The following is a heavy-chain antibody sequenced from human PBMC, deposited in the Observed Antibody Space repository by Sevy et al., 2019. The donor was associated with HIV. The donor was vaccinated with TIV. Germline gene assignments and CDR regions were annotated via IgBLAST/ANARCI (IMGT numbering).Heavy chain of an antibody. Sequence: GGSLRLSCAASGFTFSSYSMNWVRQAPGKGLEWVSSISSSSSYIYYADSVKGRFTISRDNAKNSLYLQMNSLRAEDTAVYYCARDLIYDFWSGSRAKNNYYYGMDVWGQGTTVTVSS. J-gene: IGHJ6*02. CDR1: GFTFSSYS. CDR2: ISSSSSYI. V-gene: IGHV3-21*01. CDR3: ARDLIYDFWSGSRAKNNYYYGMDV. D-gene: IGHD3-3*01.